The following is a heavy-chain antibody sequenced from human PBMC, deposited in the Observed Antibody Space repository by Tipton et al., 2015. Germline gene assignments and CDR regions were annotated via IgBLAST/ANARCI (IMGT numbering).Heavy chain of an antibody. J-gene: IGHJ4*02. D-gene: IGHD3-3*01. V-gene: IGHV1-18*01. Sequence: QLVQSGAEEKKPGASVMLSCKTSGYTFKNYGISWVRQAPGQGLQWMGWINPYNDNKNYAQRFQGRVTMTTDTFRSTAYMELSSLKSDDTAVYYCARAKDTSGYYKYSFDYWGQGSLVTVSS. CDR1: GYTFKNYG. CDR2: INPYNDNK. CDR3: ARAKDTSGYYKYSFDY.